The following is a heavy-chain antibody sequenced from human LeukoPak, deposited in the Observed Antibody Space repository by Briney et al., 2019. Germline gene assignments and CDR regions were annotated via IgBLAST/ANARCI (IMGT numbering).Heavy chain of an antibody. J-gene: IGHJ5*02. CDR2: IYPGDSDT. CDR1: GYSFTSYW. D-gene: IGHD6-13*01. CDR3: ARRVWQHGNYNWFDP. Sequence: GESLKISCKGSGYSFTSYWIGWVRQMPGKGLEWMGIIYPGDSDTRYSPSFQGQVTISADKSISTAYLQWSSLKASDTAMYYCARRVWQHGNYNWFDPWGQGTLVTVSS. V-gene: IGHV5-51*01.